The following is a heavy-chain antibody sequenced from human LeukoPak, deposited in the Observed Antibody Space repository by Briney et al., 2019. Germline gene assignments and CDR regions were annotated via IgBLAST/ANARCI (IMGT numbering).Heavy chain of an antibody. J-gene: IGHJ4*02. Sequence: ASVKVSCKASGHTFSGHYMHWVRQAPGQGLEWMGWINPTSGGTNYAQKFQGRVTMTRDTSISTAYMELSRLRSDDTAVYYCARVLGDSFIDYWGQGTLCTVSS. CDR1: GHTFSGHY. V-gene: IGHV1-2*02. CDR2: INPTSGGT. CDR3: ARVLGDSFIDY. D-gene: IGHD2-21*02.